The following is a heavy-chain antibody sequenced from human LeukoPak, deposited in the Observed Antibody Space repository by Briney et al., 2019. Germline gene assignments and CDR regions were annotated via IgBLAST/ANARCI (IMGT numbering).Heavy chain of an antibody. CDR2: ISGSGGST. D-gene: IGHD6-19*01. Sequence: GGSLRLSCAASGFTFSSYAMSWVRQAPGKGLEWVSAISGSGGSTYYADSVKGRFTISRANTKNTLYLQMNSLRAEDTAVYYCAPRCGSGCGWGQGTLVTVSS. V-gene: IGHV3-23*01. CDR1: GFTFSSYA. J-gene: IGHJ4*02. CDR3: APRCGSGCG.